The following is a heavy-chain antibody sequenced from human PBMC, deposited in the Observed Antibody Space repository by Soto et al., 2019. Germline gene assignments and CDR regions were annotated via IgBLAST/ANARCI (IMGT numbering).Heavy chain of an antibody. CDR1: GFTFSSYA. Sequence: EVQLLESGGGLVQPGGSLRLSCAASGFTFSSYAMSWVRQAPGKGLEWVSAISGSGGSTYYADSVKGRFIISRDNSKNTLYLQMNSLRAEDTAVYYCATGRGLYYYYGMDVWGQGTTVTVSS. J-gene: IGHJ6*02. CDR2: ISGSGGST. V-gene: IGHV3-23*01. D-gene: IGHD3-10*01. CDR3: ATGRGLYYYYGMDV.